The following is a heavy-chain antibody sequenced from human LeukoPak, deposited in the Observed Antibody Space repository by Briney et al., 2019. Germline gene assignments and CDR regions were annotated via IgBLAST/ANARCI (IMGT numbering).Heavy chain of an antibody. D-gene: IGHD1-26*01. V-gene: IGHV1-69*01. CDR2: IIPIFGTA. J-gene: IGHJ5*02. CDR1: GGTFSSYA. CDR3: ARDSGSYSYWFDP. Sequence: GASVKVSCKASGGTFSSYAISWVRQVPGQGLEWMGGIIPIFGTANYAQKFQGRVTITADESTSTAYMELSSLRSEDTAVYYCARDSGSYSYWFDPWGQGTLVTVSS.